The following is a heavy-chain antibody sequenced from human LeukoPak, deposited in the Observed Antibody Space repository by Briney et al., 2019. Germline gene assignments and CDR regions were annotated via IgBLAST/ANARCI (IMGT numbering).Heavy chain of an antibody. CDR3: GRVSSPWSPRDAFDI. Sequence: SQTLSLTCAISGDSVSSNSATWTWIRQSPSRGLEWLGRTYYKYKWYNDYAVSVKSRITINSDTSKNQFSLQLNSVTPEDTAVYYCGRVSSPWSPRDAFDIWGQGTMVTVSP. J-gene: IGHJ3*02. D-gene: IGHD1-26*01. CDR1: GDSVSSNSAT. V-gene: IGHV6-1*01. CDR2: TYYKYKWYN.